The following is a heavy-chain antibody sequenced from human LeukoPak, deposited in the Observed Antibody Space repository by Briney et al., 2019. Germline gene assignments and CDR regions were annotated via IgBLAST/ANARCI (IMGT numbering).Heavy chain of an antibody. CDR3: ARDWFQKVWASEENSSGWYEEDAFDI. J-gene: IGHJ3*02. V-gene: IGHV4-39*02. CDR1: GGSIGSSSYY. D-gene: IGHD6-19*01. CDR2: IYYSGST. Sequence: SETLSLTCTVSGGSIGSSSYYWGWIRQPPGKGLEWIGSIYYSGSTYYNPSLKSRVTISVDTSKNQFSLKLSSVTAADTAVYYCARDWFQKVWASEENSSGWYEEDAFDIWGQGTMVTVSS.